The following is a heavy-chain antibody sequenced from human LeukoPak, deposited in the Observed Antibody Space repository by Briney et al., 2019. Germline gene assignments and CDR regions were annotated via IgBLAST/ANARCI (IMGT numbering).Heavy chain of an antibody. V-gene: IGHV4-30-4*01. D-gene: IGHD2-15*01. J-gene: IGHJ4*02. CDR3: ARDRFGQRIFDS. CDR1: GGSISSGDYY. CDR2: IYYSGST. Sequence: SETLSLTCTVSGGSISSGDYYWSWIRQPPGKGLEWIGYIYYSGSTFYNPSLMSRVTISIHTSKNQFSLKLSSVTAADTAVYYCARDRFGQRIFDSWGQGTLVTVSS.